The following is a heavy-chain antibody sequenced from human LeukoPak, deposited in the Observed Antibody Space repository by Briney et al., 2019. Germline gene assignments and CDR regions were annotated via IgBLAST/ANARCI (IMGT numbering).Heavy chain of an antibody. CDR2: IIPVFGTA. Sequence: SVKVSCKASGGTFNSYAISWVRQAPGQGLEWMGGIIPVFGTAIYAQKFQGRVTITADKSTSTAYMELSSLRSEDTAVYYCARIWASGDSSGYYPSWGQGTLVTVSS. J-gene: IGHJ4*02. D-gene: IGHD3-22*01. V-gene: IGHV1-69*06. CDR3: ARIWASGDSSGYYPS. CDR1: GGTFNSYA.